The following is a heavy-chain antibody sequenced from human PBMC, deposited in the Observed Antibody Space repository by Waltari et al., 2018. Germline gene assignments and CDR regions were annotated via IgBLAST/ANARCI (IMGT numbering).Heavy chain of an antibody. Sequence: QVQLQVSGPGLVKPSETLSLTCTVSGGSISSYSWSWIRQPPGKGLEWLGNIYYRGSTNYNPSLKSRVTISVDTSKNQFSLKLSSVTAADTAVYYCARERGDGYNLEGYYFDYWGQGTLVTVSS. CDR3: ARERGDGYNLEGYYFDY. CDR2: IYYRGST. D-gene: IGHD5-12*01. V-gene: IGHV4-59*12. J-gene: IGHJ4*02. CDR1: GGSISSYS.